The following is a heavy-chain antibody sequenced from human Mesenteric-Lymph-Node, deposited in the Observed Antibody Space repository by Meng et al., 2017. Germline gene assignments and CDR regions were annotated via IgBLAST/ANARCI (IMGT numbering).Heavy chain of an antibody. D-gene: IGHD3-10*01. CDR3: ARVVNAAFDI. CDR2: IYYSGST. J-gene: IGHJ3*02. CDR1: GGSISSSSYY. V-gene: IGHV4-39*07. Sequence: SETLSLTCTVSGGSISSSSYYWGWIRQPPGKGLEWIGSIYYSGSTYYDPSLKSRVTISVDTSKNQFSLKLSSVTAADTAVYYCARVVNAAFDIWGQGTMVTVSS.